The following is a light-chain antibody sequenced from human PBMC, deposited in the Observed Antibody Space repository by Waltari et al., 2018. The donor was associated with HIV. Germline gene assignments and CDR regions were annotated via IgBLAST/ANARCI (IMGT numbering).Light chain of an antibody. CDR3: QQYNKVPLT. V-gene: IGKV1-33*01. CDR2: DAA. J-gene: IGKJ4*01. Sequence: DIQMTQSPPSLSASVGDKVTITCQASQDIRNFLNWYQQKPGQVPKLLIYDAANLETGVPSRFSGSGSGTDFTLTISSLQPDDIATYYCQQYNKVPLTFGGGTKVEIK. CDR1: QDIRNF.